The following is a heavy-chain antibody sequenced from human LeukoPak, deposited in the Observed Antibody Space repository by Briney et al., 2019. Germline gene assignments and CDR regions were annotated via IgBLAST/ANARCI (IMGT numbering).Heavy chain of an antibody. V-gene: IGHV3-9*03. D-gene: IGHD2-8*02. Sequence: GRSLRLSCAASGFAFDDYAMHWVRQAPGKGLEWVSGISWNSANIVYADSVKGRFTISRDNAKSSLYLQLNSLRAEDMALYYCAKGAGYCTVDVCSRAFDMWGQGTMVTVSS. J-gene: IGHJ3*02. CDR3: AKGAGYCTVDVCSRAFDM. CDR2: ISWNSANI. CDR1: GFAFDDYA.